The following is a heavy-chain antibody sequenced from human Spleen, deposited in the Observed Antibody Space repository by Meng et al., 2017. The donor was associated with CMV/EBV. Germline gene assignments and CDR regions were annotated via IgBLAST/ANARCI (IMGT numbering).Heavy chain of an antibody. Sequence: SETLSLTCTVSGGSISSSSYYWGWIRQPPGKGLEWIGSIYYSGSTYYNPSLKSRVTISVDTSKNQFSLKLSSVTPQDAAVYYCARDAASGYYYNYGMDVWGQGTTVTVSS. V-gene: IGHV4-39*07. D-gene: IGHD2-15*01. J-gene: IGHJ6*02. CDR1: GGSISSSSYY. CDR3: ARDAASGYYYNYGMDV. CDR2: IYYSGST.